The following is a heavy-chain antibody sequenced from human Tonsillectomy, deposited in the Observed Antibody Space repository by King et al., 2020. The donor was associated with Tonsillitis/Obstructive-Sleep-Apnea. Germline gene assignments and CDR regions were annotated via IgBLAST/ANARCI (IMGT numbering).Heavy chain of an antibody. J-gene: IGHJ4*02. CDR3: ARIDWLFHYYFDY. V-gene: IGHV4-39*01. CDR2: IYYSGST. Sequence: QLQESGPGLVKPSETLSLTCTVSGGSISSSSYYWGWIRQPPGKGLEWIGSIYYSGSTYYNPSLKSRVTISVDTSKNQFSLKLSSVTAADTAVYYCARIDWLFHYYFDYWGQGTLVTVSS. D-gene: IGHD3-9*01. CDR1: GGSISSSSYY.